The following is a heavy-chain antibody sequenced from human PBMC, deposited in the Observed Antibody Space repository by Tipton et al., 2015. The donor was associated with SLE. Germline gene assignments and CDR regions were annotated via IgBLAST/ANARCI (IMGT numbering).Heavy chain of an antibody. J-gene: IGHJ5*02. CDR1: GGSVSSSSKY. D-gene: IGHD5-18*01. CDR2: IYYTVTTT. Sequence: TLSLTCTVSGGSVSSSSKYCAWIRQPPGKGLEWIGSIYYTVTTTYYNSFLKSRVTMSVDTSKNQFSLRLTSVIAADTAVYYCARLHGYSYGLNWFDPWGQGTLISVSS. V-gene: IGHV4-39*07. CDR3: ARLHGYSYGLNWFDP.